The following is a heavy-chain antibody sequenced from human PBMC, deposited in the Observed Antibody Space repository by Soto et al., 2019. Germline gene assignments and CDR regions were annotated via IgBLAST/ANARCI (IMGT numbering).Heavy chain of an antibody. CDR2: IWYDGSNK. V-gene: IGHV3-33*01. Sequence: QVQLVESGGGVVQPGRSLRLSCAASGFTFSSYGMHWVRQAPGKGLEWVAVIWYDGSNKYYADSVKGRFTISRDNSKNTLYLQMNSLRAEDTAVYYCARDETYYYYMDVWGKGTTVTVSS. CDR1: GFTFSSYG. J-gene: IGHJ6*03. CDR3: ARDETYYYYMDV.